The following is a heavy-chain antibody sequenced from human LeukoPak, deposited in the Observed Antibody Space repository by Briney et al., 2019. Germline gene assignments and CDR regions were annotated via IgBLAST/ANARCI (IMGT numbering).Heavy chain of an antibody. CDR1: GFTFSSYG. V-gene: IGHV3-30*02. Sequence: GGSLRLSCAASGFTFSSYGMHWVRQAPGKGLEWVAFIRYDGGNKYYADSVKGRFTISRDNSKNTLYLQMNSLRAEDTAVYYCAKGLQFLKFDYWGQGTLVTVSS. CDR3: AKGLQFLKFDY. CDR2: IRYDGGNK. J-gene: IGHJ4*02. D-gene: IGHD2/OR15-2a*01.